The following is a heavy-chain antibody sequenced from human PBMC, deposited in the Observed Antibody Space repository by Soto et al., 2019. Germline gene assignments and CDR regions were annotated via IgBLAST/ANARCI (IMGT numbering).Heavy chain of an antibody. CDR3: ARLSSGWQSDY. D-gene: IGHD6-19*01. CDR2: ISAYNGNT. Sequence: ASVKVSCKAPADTFTSYYIHWVRQAPGHGLEWMGWISAYNGNTNYAQKLQGRVTMTTDTSTSTAYMELRSLRSDDTAVYYCARLSSGWQSDYWGQGTLVTVSS. J-gene: IGHJ4*02. V-gene: IGHV1-18*04. CDR1: ADTFTSYY.